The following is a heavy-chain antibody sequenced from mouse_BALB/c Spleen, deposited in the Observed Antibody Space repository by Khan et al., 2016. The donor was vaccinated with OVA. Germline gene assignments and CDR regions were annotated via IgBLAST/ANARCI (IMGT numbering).Heavy chain of an antibody. J-gene: IGHJ3*01. Sequence: VQLQQSGAELAKPGASVKMSCKASGYTFTSYWMHWVKQRPGQGLEWIGYINPSTDYTEYNQKFKDKATLTADTSSSTAYMQLTSLTSEDAAVYYCTNHGSSSAWFTYWGQGTLVTVSA. V-gene: IGHV1-7*01. CDR3: TNHGSSSAWFTY. CDR1: GYTFTSYW. D-gene: IGHD1-1*01. CDR2: INPSTDYT.